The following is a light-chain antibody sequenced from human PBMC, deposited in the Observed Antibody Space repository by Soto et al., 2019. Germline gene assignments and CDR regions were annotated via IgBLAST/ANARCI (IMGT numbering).Light chain of an antibody. CDR1: QSISNS. J-gene: IGKJ1*01. CDR2: DAS. V-gene: IGKV1-5*01. Sequence: DIQMTPSPSSPPSSVGDRVPITCQASQSISNSLAWYQQKPGKAPKLLIYDASSLETGVPSRFSGSGSGTEFTLTISSLQPDDFATYYCQQYNSYPMTFGQGTKVDIK. CDR3: QQYNSYPMT.